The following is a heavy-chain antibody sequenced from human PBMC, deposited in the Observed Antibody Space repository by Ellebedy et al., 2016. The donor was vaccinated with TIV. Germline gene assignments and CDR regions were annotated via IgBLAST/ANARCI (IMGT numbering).Heavy chain of an antibody. CDR1: GFTFSSYG. Sequence: GESLKISXAASGFTFSSYGMHWVRQAPGKGLEWVAVISYDGSNKYYADSVKGRFTISRDNSKNTLYLQMNSLRAEDTAVYYCAKAAGSPYYDFWSGSLAGMDVWGRGTTVTVSS. CDR3: AKAAGSPYYDFWSGSLAGMDV. CDR2: ISYDGSNK. D-gene: IGHD3-3*01. V-gene: IGHV3-30*18. J-gene: IGHJ6*02.